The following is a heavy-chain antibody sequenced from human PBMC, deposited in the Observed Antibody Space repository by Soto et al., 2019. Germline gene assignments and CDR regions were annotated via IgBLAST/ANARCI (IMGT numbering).Heavy chain of an antibody. D-gene: IGHD6-19*01. V-gene: IGHV4-34*02. Sequence: QVQLQQWGAGLLKASETLSLTCVVSGGSFSGYFWTWIRQSPGRGLEWIGEISHSGSRNYNPAFQSRDIISVDSSKNHVSLKLSSVTAADSATYFCARVLAYDRPITVAEPFDSWGQGTLVTVSS. CDR3: ARVLAYDRPITVAEPFDS. CDR1: GGSFSGYF. J-gene: IGHJ4*02. CDR2: ISHSGSR.